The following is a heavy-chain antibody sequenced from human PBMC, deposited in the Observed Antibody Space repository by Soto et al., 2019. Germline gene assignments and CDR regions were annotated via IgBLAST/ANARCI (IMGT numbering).Heavy chain of an antibody. CDR1: GYKFTNYW. CDR2: IDPSDSYI. J-gene: IGHJ4*02. CDR3: AIVTAETAYHYFDF. V-gene: IGHV5-10-1*01. Sequence: GESLKISCKGSGYKFTNYWLSWVRQTPGKGLEWMGRIDPSDSYINYSPSFRGHVAISIDESISTAHLQWSSLKASDTATYYCAIVTAETAYHYFDFWGQGTLVTVSS. D-gene: IGHD1-1*01.